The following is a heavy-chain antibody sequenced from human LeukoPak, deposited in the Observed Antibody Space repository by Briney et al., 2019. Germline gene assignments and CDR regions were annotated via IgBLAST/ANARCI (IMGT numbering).Heavy chain of an antibody. V-gene: IGHV3-23*01. CDR1: GFTFSSHD. CDR3: AKDPYYYGSGSFAY. J-gene: IGHJ4*02. CDR2: ISGSGGSA. D-gene: IGHD3-10*01. Sequence: GGTLRLSCAASGFTFSSHDMSWVRQAPGKGLEWVSAISGSGGSANYADSVKGRFTISRDDSKSTLYLQMNSLRVEDTAIYYCAKDPYYYGSGSFAYWGQGTLVTVSS.